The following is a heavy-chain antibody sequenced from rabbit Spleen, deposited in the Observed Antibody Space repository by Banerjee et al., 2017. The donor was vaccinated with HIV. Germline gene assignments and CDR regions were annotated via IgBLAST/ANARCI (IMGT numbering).Heavy chain of an antibody. D-gene: IGHD1-1*01. CDR3: VRGASSSGYYSL. J-gene: IGHJ3*01. Sequence: QEQLVESGGGLVQPGGSLKLSCKASGFDFSNYGVSWVRQAPGKGLEWIGYIDAVFGTTSYARWVNGRFTISSHNAQNTLYLQLNSLTVADTATYFCVRGASSSGYYSLWGQGTLVTVS. CDR2: IDAVFGTT. V-gene: IGHV1S47*01. CDR1: GFDFSNYG.